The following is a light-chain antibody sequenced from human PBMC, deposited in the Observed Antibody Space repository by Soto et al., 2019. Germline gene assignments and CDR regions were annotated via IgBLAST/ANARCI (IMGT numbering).Light chain of an antibody. Sequence: QSVLTQPPSASGTPGQRVTISCSGSSSNIGSNYGYWYQQLPGTAPKLLIYRNNQRPSGVPDRFSGSKSGTSASLAISGLRSEDEADYYCAAWDDSLSSVFGGGTKLTVL. CDR3: AAWDDSLSSV. CDR2: RNN. V-gene: IGLV1-47*01. CDR1: SSNIGSNY. J-gene: IGLJ2*01.